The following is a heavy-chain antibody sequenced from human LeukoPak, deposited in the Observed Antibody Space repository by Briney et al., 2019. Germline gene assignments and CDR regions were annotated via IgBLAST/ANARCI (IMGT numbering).Heavy chain of an antibody. Sequence: GGSLRLSCAASGLTVSSSYMSWVRQAPGKGLEWGSIIYNDGSTYYADSMKGRFTISRDNSKNTLYLQVNSLRAEDTAMYYCARNILFAFDIWGQGTMVTVSS. CDR2: IYNDGST. J-gene: IGHJ3*02. CDR1: GLTVSSSY. CDR3: ARNILFAFDI. V-gene: IGHV3-53*01.